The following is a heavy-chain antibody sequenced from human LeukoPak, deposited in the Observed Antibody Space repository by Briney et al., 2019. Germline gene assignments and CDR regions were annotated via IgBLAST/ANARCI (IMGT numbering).Heavy chain of an antibody. J-gene: IGHJ4*02. CDR2: IHPNSGGT. Sequence: ASVKVSCKTSGYTFTDYYIHWVRQAPGQGPEWMGRIHPNSGGTNYAQKFQGRVTMTRDTSIITAYMELTSLTSDDTAVYCCARDRAGDPDYSFDQWGQGTLVTVSS. V-gene: IGHV1-2*06. D-gene: IGHD4-11*01. CDR1: GYTFTDYY. CDR3: ARDRAGDPDYSFDQ.